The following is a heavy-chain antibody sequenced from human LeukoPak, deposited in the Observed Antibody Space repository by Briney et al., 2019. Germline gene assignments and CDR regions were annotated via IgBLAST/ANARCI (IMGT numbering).Heavy chain of an antibody. V-gene: IGHV1-46*01. CDR3: ARHTGSLYDFWSGCIDY. Sequence: GASVKVSCKAFGYTFTSNYMHWVRQAPGQGPEWMGVISPSGGSTTYAQKFQGRVTLTRDTSTRTAYMELRSLRSDDTAVYYCARHTGSLYDFWSGCIDYWGQGTLVTVSS. CDR2: ISPSGGST. D-gene: IGHD3-3*01. CDR1: GYTFTSNY. J-gene: IGHJ4*02.